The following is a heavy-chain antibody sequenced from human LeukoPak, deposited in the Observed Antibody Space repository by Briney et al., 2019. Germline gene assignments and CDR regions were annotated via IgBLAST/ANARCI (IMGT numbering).Heavy chain of an antibody. CDR2: INPKSGDT. CDR1: GYTFTDYY. Sequence: ASVKVSCKASGYTFTDYYMHWVRQAPGQGLEWMGWINPKSGDTRYAQKFQGRVTMTRDSSITTAYMDLSSLRSDDTAVYYCAREWDYYAFWGQGTLVSVSS. CDR3: AREWDYYAF. J-gene: IGHJ4*02. V-gene: IGHV1-2*02.